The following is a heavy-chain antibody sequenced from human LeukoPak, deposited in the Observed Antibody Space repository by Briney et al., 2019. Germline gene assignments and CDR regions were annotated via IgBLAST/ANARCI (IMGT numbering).Heavy chain of an antibody. V-gene: IGHV3-73*01. Sequence: GGSLRLSCAASGFTFSGSAMHWVRQASGKGLEWVGRIRSKANSYATAYAASVKGRFTISRDDSKNTAYLQMNSLKTEDTAVYYCTRLVTMVRGPTSYYCYYYMDVWGKGTTVTVSS. J-gene: IGHJ6*03. CDR3: TRLVTMVRGPTSYYCYYYMDV. CDR2: IRSKANSYAT. CDR1: GFTFSGSA. D-gene: IGHD3-10*01.